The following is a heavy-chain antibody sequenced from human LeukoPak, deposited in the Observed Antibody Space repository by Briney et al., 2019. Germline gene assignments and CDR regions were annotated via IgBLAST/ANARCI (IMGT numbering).Heavy chain of an antibody. CDR2: INPNSGDT. CDR3: ARALETMGAKRYFDD. Sequence: ASVKLSCKPSGYSFTGYYMHWVRQAPGQGLEWMGWINPNSGDTNYAQKFQVRVTMTSDTSISTAYMALSGLRSDDTAVYYCARALETMGAKRYFDDWGQGTLVTVSS. CDR1: GYSFTGYY. D-gene: IGHD3-16*01. V-gene: IGHV1-2*02. J-gene: IGHJ4*02.